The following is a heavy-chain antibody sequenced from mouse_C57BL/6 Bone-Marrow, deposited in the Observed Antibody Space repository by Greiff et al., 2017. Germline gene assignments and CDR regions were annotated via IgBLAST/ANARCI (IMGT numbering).Heavy chain of an antibody. CDR1: GYTFTDYY. V-gene: IGHV1-26*01. CDR2: INPNNGGT. J-gene: IGHJ3*01. CDR3: ARDDYDWFAY. Sequence: EVQLQQSGPELVKPGASVKISCTASGYTFTDYYMNWVKQSHGKSLEWVGDINPNNGGTSYTQKFKGKATLTVDKSSSTAYMELRSLPSEDSAVYYCARDDYDWFAYWGQGTLVTVSA. D-gene: IGHD2-4*01.